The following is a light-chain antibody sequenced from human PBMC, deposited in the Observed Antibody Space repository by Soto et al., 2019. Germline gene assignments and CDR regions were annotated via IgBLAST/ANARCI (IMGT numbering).Light chain of an antibody. CDR2: GAS. Sequence: EIVLTQSPGTLSLSPGERATLSCRASQSVSSSYLAWYQQKPGQAPRLLIYGASSRATGIPDRFSGSGPGTDFTLTISRLEPEDFAVYYCQQYGSSGTFGQGTRLEI. J-gene: IGKJ5*01. V-gene: IGKV3-20*01. CDR3: QQYGSSGT. CDR1: QSVSSSY.